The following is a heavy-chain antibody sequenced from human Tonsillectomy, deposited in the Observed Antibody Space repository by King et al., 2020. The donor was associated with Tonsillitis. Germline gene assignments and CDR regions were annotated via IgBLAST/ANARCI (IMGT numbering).Heavy chain of an antibody. J-gene: IGHJ4*02. CDR1: GFTFSSYA. V-gene: IGHV3-23*04. D-gene: IGHD3-3*01. CDR2: ISGSGGST. Sequence: VQLVESGGGLVQPGGSLRLSCAASGFTFSSYAMSWVRQAPGKGLEWVSAISGSGGSTYYADSVKGRFTISRDNSKNTLYLQMNSLRAEDTAVYYCAKDIEDYDFWSGLKRGSDYWGQGTLVTVSS. CDR3: AKDIEDYDFWSGLKRGSDY.